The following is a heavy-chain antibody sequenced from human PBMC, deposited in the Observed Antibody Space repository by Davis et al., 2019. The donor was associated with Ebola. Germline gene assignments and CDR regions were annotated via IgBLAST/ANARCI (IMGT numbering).Heavy chain of an antibody. V-gene: IGHV1-69*04. CDR3: AREGYNSLAWFDP. CDR2: IIPILGIA. Sequence: SSVNVSCKASGCTFSSYAISWVRQAPGQGLEWMGRIIPILGIANYAQKFQGRVTITADKSTSTAYMELSSLKSEDTAVYYCAREGYNSLAWFDPWGQGTLVTVSS. D-gene: IGHD5-24*01. J-gene: IGHJ5*02. CDR1: GCTFSSYA.